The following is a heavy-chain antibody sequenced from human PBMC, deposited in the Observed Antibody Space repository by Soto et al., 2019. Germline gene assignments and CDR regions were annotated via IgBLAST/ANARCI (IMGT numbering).Heavy chain of an antibody. V-gene: IGHV1-2*04. Sequence: ASVKVSCKASGYTFTGYYMHWVRQAPGQGLEWMGWINPNSGGTNYAQKFQGWVTMTRDTSISTAYMELSRLRSDDTAVYYCARDREAFWSGYPPYNWFDPWGQGTLVTVSS. CDR2: INPNSGGT. D-gene: IGHD3-3*01. CDR1: GYTFTGYY. CDR3: ARDREAFWSGYPPYNWFDP. J-gene: IGHJ5*02.